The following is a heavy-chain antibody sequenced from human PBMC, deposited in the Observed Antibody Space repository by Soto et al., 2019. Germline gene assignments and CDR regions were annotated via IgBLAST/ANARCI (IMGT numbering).Heavy chain of an antibody. V-gene: IGHV3-33*01. CDR2: IWFDGSNK. J-gene: IGHJ4*02. Sequence: GSLRLSCAASGFTFSGYGMHWVRQAPGKGLEWVAVIWFDGSNKFYADSVKGRFTISRDNSKNTVSLQMNSLRDEDSAAYYCATTGPYWGQGTLVTVSS. CDR3: ATTGPY. CDR1: GFTFSGYG.